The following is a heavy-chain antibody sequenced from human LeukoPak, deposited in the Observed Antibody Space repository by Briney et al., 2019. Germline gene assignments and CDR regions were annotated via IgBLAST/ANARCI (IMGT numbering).Heavy chain of an antibody. CDR2: MYSGGST. CDR1: GFTVRSNY. V-gene: IGHV3-53*01. CDR3: ARDRYCSGGSCYGDAFDL. D-gene: IGHD2-15*01. J-gene: IGHJ3*01. Sequence: GGSLRLSCTASGFTVRSNYMSWVRQSPRKGLEWVSIMYSGGSTDYADSVRGRFIISRDHSKNTLYLQMNSLRAEDTAVYYCARDRYCSGGSCYGDAFDLWGQGTMVTVSS.